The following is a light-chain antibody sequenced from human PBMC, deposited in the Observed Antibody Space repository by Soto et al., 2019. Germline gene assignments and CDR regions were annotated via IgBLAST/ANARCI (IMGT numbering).Light chain of an antibody. CDR1: SSDVGGYNY. CDR2: EVS. CDR3: SSAQV. Sequence: QSVLTQPPSASGSPGQSVTISCTGTSSDVGGYNYVSWYQQHPGKAPKLMIYEVSKRPSGVPGRFSGSKSGNTASLTVSGLQAEDEADYYCSSAQVFAGATKLTVL. J-gene: IGLJ2*01. V-gene: IGLV2-8*01.